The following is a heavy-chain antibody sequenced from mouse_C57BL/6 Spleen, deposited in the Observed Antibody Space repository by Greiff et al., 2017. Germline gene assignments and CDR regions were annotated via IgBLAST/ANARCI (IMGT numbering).Heavy chain of an antibody. V-gene: IGHV1-22*01. J-gene: IGHJ2*01. CDR3: ARTPNWGFDY. Sequence: EVQLQQSGPELVKPGASVKMSCKASGYTFTDYNMHWVKQSHGKSLEWIGYINPNNGGTSYNQKFKGKATLTVNKSSSTAYMELRSLTSEDSAVYCCARTPNWGFDYWGQGTTLTVSS. D-gene: IGHD4-1*01. CDR2: INPNNGGT. CDR1: GYTFTDYN.